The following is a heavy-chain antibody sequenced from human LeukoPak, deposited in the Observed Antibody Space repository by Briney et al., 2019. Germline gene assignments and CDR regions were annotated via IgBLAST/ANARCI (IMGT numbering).Heavy chain of an antibody. J-gene: IGHJ4*02. D-gene: IGHD6-19*01. CDR1: GFIFSDYY. CDR3: AKSSYRVAGTAFFDY. V-gene: IGHV3-11*01. Sequence: GGSLRLSCTAYGFIFSDYYMSWIRQAPGKGLEWVSYISSSGSYIYYTDSVKGRFTISRNNSKNTLYLQMNSLRAEDTAVYYCAKSSYRVAGTAFFDYWGQGTLVTVSS. CDR2: ISSSGSYI.